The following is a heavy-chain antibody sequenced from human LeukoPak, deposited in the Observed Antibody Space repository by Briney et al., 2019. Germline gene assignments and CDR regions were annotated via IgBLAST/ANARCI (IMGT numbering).Heavy chain of an antibody. D-gene: IGHD3/OR15-3a*01. CDR3: ASTFGLGAF. CDR2: TKQDVSEK. Sequence: PGGSLRLSCAASGFTFSRYWMSWVRQAPGKGLEWVANTKQDVSEKNYVDSVKGRFTISRDNAKNSLYLQMNSLRAEDTAVYYCASTFGLGAFWGQGTLVTVSS. V-gene: IGHV3-7*05. CDR1: GFTFSRYW. J-gene: IGHJ4*02.